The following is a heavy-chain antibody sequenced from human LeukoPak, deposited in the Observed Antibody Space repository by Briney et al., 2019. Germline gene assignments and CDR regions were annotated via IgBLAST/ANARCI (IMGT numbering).Heavy chain of an antibody. CDR2: ISSSGSTI. CDR3: ARVSVWRWYYYYMDV. V-gene: IGHV3-48*03. CDR1: GFTFSSYE. Sequence: PGGSLRLSCAASGFTFSSYEMNWVRQAPGKGLEWVSYISSSGSTIYYADSVKSRFTISRDNAKNSLYLQMNSLRAEDTAVYYCARVSVWRWYYYYMDVWGKGPRSPSP. J-gene: IGHJ6*03. D-gene: IGHD5-24*01.